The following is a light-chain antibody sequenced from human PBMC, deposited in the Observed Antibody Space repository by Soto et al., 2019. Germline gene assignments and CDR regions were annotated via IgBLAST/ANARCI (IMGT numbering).Light chain of an antibody. V-gene: IGKV1-5*01. J-gene: IGKJ1*01. CDR1: QTISTR. Sequence: DIQMTQSPSTLSASVGDRVTIPCRASQTISTRLAWYQQKPGKAPELLIYDASTLESGVPSRFSGSGSGTEFSLTISSLQPDDFATFYCQQYSSFSRTFGQGTKVDIK. CDR3: QQYSSFSRT. CDR2: DAS.